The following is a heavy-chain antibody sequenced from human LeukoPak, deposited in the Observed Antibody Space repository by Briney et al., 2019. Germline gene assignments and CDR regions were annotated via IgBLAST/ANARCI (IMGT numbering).Heavy chain of an antibody. CDR3: AKLYGSSGWDEYFQY. D-gene: IGHD6-19*01. CDR1: GFTFSSYA. CDR2: ISGSGGST. J-gene: IGHJ1*01. V-gene: IGHV3-23*01. Sequence: PGGSLRLSCAASGFTFSSYAMSWVRQAPGKGLEWVSAISGSGGSTYYADSVKGRFTISRDNSKNTPYLQMNSLRAEDTAVYYCAKLYGSSGWDEYFQYWGQGTLVTVSS.